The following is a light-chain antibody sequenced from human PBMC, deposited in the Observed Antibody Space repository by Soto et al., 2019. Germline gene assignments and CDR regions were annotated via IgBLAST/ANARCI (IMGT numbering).Light chain of an antibody. Sequence: QSALTQPPSASGSPGQSVTISCTGTSSDVGGYNYVSWYQQHLGKAPKLMIYEVSKRPSGVPDRFSGSKSGNTASLTVSGLQAEDEADYYCSSYAGSNKMVFGGGTKVTVL. CDR2: EVS. CDR3: SSYAGSNKMV. V-gene: IGLV2-8*01. CDR1: SSDVGGYNY. J-gene: IGLJ2*01.